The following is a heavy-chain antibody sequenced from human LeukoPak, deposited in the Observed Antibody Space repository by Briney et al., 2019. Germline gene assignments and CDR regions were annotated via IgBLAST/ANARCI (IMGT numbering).Heavy chain of an antibody. D-gene: IGHD5-18*01. CDR1: GGSISSYY. CDR3: ARHRPPGYSYGCDY. Sequence: KASETLSLTCTVSGGSISSYYWSWIRQPPGKGLEWIGYIYYSGSTNYNPSLKSRVTISVDTSKNQFSLRLSSVTAADTAEYYCARHRPPGYSYGCDYWGQGTLVTVSS. J-gene: IGHJ4*02. V-gene: IGHV4-59*08. CDR2: IYYSGST.